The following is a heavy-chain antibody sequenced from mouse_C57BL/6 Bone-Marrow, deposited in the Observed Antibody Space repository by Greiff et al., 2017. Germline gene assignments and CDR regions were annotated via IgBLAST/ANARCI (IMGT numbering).Heavy chain of an antibody. CDR1: GFTFSDYY. J-gene: IGHJ2*01. CDR3: ARDNYDYVFDY. D-gene: IGHD2-4*01. CDR2: INYDGSST. V-gene: IGHV5-16*01. Sequence: EVMLVESEGGLVQPGSSMKLSCTASGFTFSDYYMAWVRQVPEKGLEWVANINYDGSSTYYLDSLKSRFIISRDNAKNILYLQMSSLKSEDTATYYCARDNYDYVFDYWGQGTTLTVSS.